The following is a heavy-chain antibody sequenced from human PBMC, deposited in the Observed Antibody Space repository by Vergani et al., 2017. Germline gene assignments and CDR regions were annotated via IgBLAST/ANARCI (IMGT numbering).Heavy chain of an antibody. D-gene: IGHD6-19*01. CDR1: GFTFSSYA. CDR3: AREGGIAVADSFDY. V-gene: IGHV3-30-3*01. J-gene: IGHJ4*02. CDR2: ISYDGSNK. Sequence: QVQLVESGGGVVQPGRSLRVSCAASGFTFSSYAMHWVRQAPGKGLEWVAVISYDGSNKYYADSVKGRFTISRDNSKNTLYLQMNSLRAEDTAVYYCAREGGIAVADSFDYWGQGTLVTVSS.